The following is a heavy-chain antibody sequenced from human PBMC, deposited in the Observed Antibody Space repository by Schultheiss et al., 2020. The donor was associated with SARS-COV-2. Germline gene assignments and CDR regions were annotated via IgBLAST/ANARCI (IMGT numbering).Heavy chain of an antibody. V-gene: IGHV4-61*01. CDR3: AKVSGTVTT. D-gene: IGHD4-11*01. CDR1: GGSVSRDSWY. J-gene: IGHJ5*02. Sequence: SETLSLTCTVSGGSVSRDSWYWSWIRQPPGKGLEWIGYIYYSGSTSYNPSLKSRVTISADTSKNQFSLKVNSVTAADTAMYYCAKVSGTVTTWGQGTLVTVSS. CDR2: IYYSGST.